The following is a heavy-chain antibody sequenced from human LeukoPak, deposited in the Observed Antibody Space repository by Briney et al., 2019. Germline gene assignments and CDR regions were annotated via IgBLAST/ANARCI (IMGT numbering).Heavy chain of an antibody. Sequence: PGGSLRLSCEASGFTFSSYALHWVRQAPGKGLEWVANIKQDGSEKYYVDSVKGRFTISRDNAKNSLYLQMNSLRAEDTAVYYCARDGSYYYYGMDVWGQGTTVTVSS. CDR3: ARDGSYYYYGMDV. CDR1: GFTFSSYA. J-gene: IGHJ6*02. V-gene: IGHV3-7*01. CDR2: IKQDGSEK.